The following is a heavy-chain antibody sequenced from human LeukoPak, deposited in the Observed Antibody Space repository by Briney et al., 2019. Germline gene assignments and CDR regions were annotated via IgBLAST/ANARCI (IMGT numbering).Heavy chain of an antibody. CDR1: GGSISSSSYY. V-gene: IGHV4-39*07. J-gene: IGHJ6*02. Sequence: SETLSLTCTVSGGSISSSSYYWGWIRQPPGKGLEWIGSIYYSGSTYYNPSLKSRVTISVDTSKNQFSLKLSSVTAADTAVYYCARIDYGESDSYGMDVWGQGTLVTVSS. D-gene: IGHD4-17*01. CDR3: ARIDYGESDSYGMDV. CDR2: IYYSGST.